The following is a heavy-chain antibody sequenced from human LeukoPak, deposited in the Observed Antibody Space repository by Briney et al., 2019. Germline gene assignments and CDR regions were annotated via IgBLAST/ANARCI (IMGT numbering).Heavy chain of an antibody. D-gene: IGHD5-18*01. J-gene: IGHJ4*02. CDR3: ARRWAGYGFLPGSPYYFDY. CDR1: GYTFTGYY. CDR2: INPNSGGT. Sequence: ASVKVSCKASGYTFTGYYMHWVRQAPGQGLEWMGWINPNSGGTNYAQKFQGRVTMTRDTSISTAYMELSRPRSDDTAVYYCARRWAGYGFLPGSPYYFDYWGQGTLVTVSS. V-gene: IGHV1-2*02.